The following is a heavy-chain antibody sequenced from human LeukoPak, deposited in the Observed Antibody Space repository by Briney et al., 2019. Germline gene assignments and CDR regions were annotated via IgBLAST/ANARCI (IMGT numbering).Heavy chain of an antibody. Sequence: SETLSLTCTVSGVSISSYYWSWIRQPAGKGLEWIGSIYYSGSTYYNPSLKSRVTISVDTSKNQFSLKLTSVTAADTAVYYCARDQGGYGVDYWGQGTLVTVSS. CDR1: GVSISSYY. J-gene: IGHJ4*02. D-gene: IGHD5-18*01. CDR2: IYYSGST. V-gene: IGHV4-4*07. CDR3: ARDQGGYGVDY.